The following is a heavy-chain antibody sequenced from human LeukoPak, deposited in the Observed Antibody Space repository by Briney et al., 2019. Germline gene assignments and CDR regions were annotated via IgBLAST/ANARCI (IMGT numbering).Heavy chain of an antibody. CDR2: INTNTGNP. CDR1: GYTFTSYG. V-gene: IGHV7-4-1*02. CDR3: ARVFVPGSYYNAFDY. J-gene: IGHJ4*02. D-gene: IGHD3-10*01. Sequence: GAPVKVSCKASGYTFTSYGISWVRQAPGQGLEWMGWINTNTGNPRYAQGLSGRFVFSLDTSVSTAYLQITSLKAEDTAVYYCARVFVPGSYYNAFDYWGQGTLVTVSS.